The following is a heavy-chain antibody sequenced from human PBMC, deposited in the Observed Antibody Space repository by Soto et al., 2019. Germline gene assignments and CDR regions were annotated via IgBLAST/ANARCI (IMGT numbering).Heavy chain of an antibody. CDR2: IIPIFGTA. D-gene: IGHD6-13*01. V-gene: IGHV1-69*13. J-gene: IGHJ4*01. Sequence: SVNVSCKASGGTFSSYAISWVRQAPGQGLEWMGGIIPIFGTANYAQKFQGRVTITADESTSTAYMELSSLRSEDTAVYYCARNKRYSSSWYWFWSERWGKGTMVNVSS. CDR3: ARNKRYSSSWYWFWSER. CDR1: GGTFSSYA.